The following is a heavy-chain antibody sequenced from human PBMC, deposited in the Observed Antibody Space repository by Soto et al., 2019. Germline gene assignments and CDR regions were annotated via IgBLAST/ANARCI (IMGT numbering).Heavy chain of an antibody. D-gene: IGHD3-3*01. CDR2: IYYSGTT. CDR1: GGSITNTSYY. V-gene: IGHV4-39*01. J-gene: IGHJ4*02. Sequence: QLQLQESGPGLVKPSETLSLTCTVSGGSITNTSYYWGWIRQPPGKGLEWMGSIYYSGTTYNNPSLKSRVTMSIDTSKNQFSLKLSSVTAADTAVYYCASDRLTKCGEGHLYYFDYWGQGALVTVSS. CDR3: ASDRLTKCGEGHLYYFDY.